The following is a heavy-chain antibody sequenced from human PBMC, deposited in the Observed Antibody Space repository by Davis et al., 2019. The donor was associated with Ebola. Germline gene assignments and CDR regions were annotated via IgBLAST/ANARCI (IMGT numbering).Heavy chain of an antibody. Sequence: ASVKVSCKASGYTFTSYYMHWVRQAPGQGLEWMGIINPSGGSTSYAQKFQGRVTMTRDTSTSTVYMELSSLRSDDTAVYYCARGRPLDYGAYYYYYGMDVWGQGTTVTVSS. CDR2: INPSGGST. V-gene: IGHV1-46*01. CDR1: GYTFTSYY. D-gene: IGHD4-17*01. J-gene: IGHJ6*02. CDR3: ARGRPLDYGAYYYYYGMDV.